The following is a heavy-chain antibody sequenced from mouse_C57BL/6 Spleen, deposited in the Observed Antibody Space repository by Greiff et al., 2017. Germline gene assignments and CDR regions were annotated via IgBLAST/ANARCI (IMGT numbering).Heavy chain of an antibody. D-gene: IGHD4-1*02. J-gene: IGHJ1*03. Sequence: EVKLMESGGGLVQPGGSLSLSCAASGFTFTDYYMSWVRQPPGKALEWLGFIRNKANGYTTEYSASVKGRFTISRDNSQSILYLQMNALRAEDSATYDCARFPTGTWYFAVWGTGTTVTVSS. CDR1: GFTFTDYY. V-gene: IGHV7-3*01. CDR2: IRNKANGYTT. CDR3: ARFPTGTWYFAV.